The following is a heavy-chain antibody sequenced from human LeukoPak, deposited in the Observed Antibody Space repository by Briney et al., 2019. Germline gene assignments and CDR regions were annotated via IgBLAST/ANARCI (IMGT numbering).Heavy chain of an antibody. Sequence: GGSLRLSCAASGFTFSNAWMSWVRQAPGKGLEWVGRIKGKTDGGTTDYAAPVKGRFTISRDDSKSTLYLQMNSLKTEDTAVYYCATEATYYYDISGAWGQGTLVTVSS. CDR2: IKGKTDGGTT. CDR1: GFTFSNAW. D-gene: IGHD3-22*01. J-gene: IGHJ5*02. CDR3: ATEATYYYDISGA. V-gene: IGHV3-15*01.